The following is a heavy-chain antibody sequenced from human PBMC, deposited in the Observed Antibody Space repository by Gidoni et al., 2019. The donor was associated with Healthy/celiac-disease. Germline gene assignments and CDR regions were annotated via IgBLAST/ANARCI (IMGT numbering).Heavy chain of an antibody. CDR3: AKGIGGNSPYFDY. Sequence: EVQLVESGGGLVQPGRSLRLSCAASGFTFDDYAMHWVRQAPGKGLEWVSGISWNSGSIGYADSVKGRFTISRDNAKNSLYLQMNSLRAEDTALYYCAKGIGGNSPYFDYWGQGTLVTVSS. D-gene: IGHD2-21*02. V-gene: IGHV3-9*01. CDR2: ISWNSGSI. J-gene: IGHJ4*02. CDR1: GFTFDDYA.